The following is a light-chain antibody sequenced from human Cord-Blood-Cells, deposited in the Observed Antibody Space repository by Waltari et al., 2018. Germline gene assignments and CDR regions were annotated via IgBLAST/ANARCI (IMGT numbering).Light chain of an antibody. CDR1: KLGDKY. Sequence: SYELPQPPSVSVSPGQTASITCSGDKLGDKYACLYQQKPGRSPVLVIYQDSKRPTGIPERFSGSNSGNTATLTISGTEAMDEADYYCQAWDSSTAVFGGGTKLTVL. CDR3: QAWDSSTAV. CDR2: QDS. J-gene: IGLJ3*02. V-gene: IGLV3-1*01.